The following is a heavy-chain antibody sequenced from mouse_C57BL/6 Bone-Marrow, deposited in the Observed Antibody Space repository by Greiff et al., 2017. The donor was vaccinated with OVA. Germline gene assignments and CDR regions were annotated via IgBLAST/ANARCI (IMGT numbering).Heavy chain of an antibody. CDR3: ASAQATLDY. CDR2: IYPGDGDT. V-gene: IGHV1-82*01. D-gene: IGHD3-2*02. J-gene: IGHJ2*01. Sequence: VQLQQSGPELVKPGASVKISCKASGYAFSSSWMNWVKQRPGKGLEWIGRIYPGDGDTNYNGKFKGKATLTADKSSSTAYMQLSSLTSEDSAVYFCASAQATLDYWGQGTTLTVSS. CDR1: GYAFSSSW.